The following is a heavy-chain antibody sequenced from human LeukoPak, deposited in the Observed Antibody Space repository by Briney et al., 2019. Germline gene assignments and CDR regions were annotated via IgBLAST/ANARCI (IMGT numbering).Heavy chain of an antibody. CDR1: GGSISIYY. Sequence: SETLSLTCTVSGGSISIYYWNWIRQPPGKGLEWIGYIYNSGSTSYNPSLKSRVTISVDTSKNQFSLKLTSVTAADTAVYYCARGRLMITFGGVIVQPFDYWGQGTLVTVSS. D-gene: IGHD3-16*02. V-gene: IGHV4-59*03. J-gene: IGHJ4*02. CDR2: IYNSGST. CDR3: ARGRLMITFGGVIVQPFDY.